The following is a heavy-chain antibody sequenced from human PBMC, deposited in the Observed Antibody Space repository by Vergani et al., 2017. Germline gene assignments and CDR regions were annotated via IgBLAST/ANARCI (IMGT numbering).Heavy chain of an antibody. Sequence: EVQLVESGVGLVQPGGSLRLSCAASGFTFSTYDMHWVRQATGKGLEWVSAIDTAGDTYYPGSVKGRFTISRENAKNSLYLQMNGLRAGDTAVYYCARRDSSSPALDYWGQGTLVTVSS. V-gene: IGHV3-13*01. CDR1: GFTFSTYD. J-gene: IGHJ4*02. D-gene: IGHD6-6*01. CDR3: ARRDSSSPALDY. CDR2: IDTAGDT.